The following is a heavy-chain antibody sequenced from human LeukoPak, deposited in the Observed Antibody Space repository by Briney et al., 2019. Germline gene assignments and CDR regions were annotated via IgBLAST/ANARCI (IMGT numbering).Heavy chain of an antibody. D-gene: IGHD3-10*01. J-gene: IGHJ4*02. V-gene: IGHV3-30-3*01. CDR3: ARGKRAMVRGVIITALNDY. CDR1: EFTFSSFV. CDR2: ISYDGSNK. Sequence: PGGSLRLSCAGSEFTFSSFVMHWVRQAPGKGLEWVAVISYDGSNKYYADSVKGRFTISRDNSKNTLYLQMNSLRAEDTAVYYCARGKRAMVRGVIITALNDYWGQGTLVTVSS.